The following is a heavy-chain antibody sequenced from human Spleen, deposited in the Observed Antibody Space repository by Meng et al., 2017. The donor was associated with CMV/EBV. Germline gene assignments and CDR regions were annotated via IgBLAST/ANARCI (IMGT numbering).Heavy chain of an antibody. CDR2: IYYDGST. CDR3: GGGTYYTYFYYPMDV. J-gene: IGHJ6*02. Sequence: GSLRLSCTVSGGSISNYYWGWIRRPPGKGLEWIGCIYYDGSTNYNPSLKSRVTISLDTSKKQFSLKLRSVTAADTAVYYCGGGTYYTYFYYPMDVWGHGTTVTVSS. D-gene: IGHD1-26*01. V-gene: IGHV4-59*01. CDR1: GGSISNYY.